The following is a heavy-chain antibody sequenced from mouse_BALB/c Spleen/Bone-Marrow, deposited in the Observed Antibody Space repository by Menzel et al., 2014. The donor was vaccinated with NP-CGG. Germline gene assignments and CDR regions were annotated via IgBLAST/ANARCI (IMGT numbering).Heavy chain of an antibody. V-gene: IGHV1-80*01. CDR3: ARVGFSFNY. CDR2: IYPGDGDT. D-gene: IGHD3-1*01. J-gene: IGHJ2*01. Sequence: VKLMESGAELVRPGSSVKISCKASGYAFSTYWMNWVKQRPGQGLEWIGQIYPGDGDTNYNGKLKGKATLTADRSSSTASMQLSSLTSEDSAVYFCARVGFSFNYWGQGTTLTVSS. CDR1: GYAFSTYW.